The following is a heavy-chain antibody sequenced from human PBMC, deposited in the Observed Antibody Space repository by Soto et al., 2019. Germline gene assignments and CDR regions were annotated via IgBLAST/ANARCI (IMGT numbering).Heavy chain of an antibody. CDR2: ISPKNGGT. D-gene: IGHD3-22*01. CDR3: ARGLDYHDSRGDDF. CDR1: GYSFIDYY. Sequence: ASVKVSCKASGYSFIDYYMHWVRQAPGQGFEWMGRISPKNGGTNYAQKFEGRVTMTWDTSLNTAYMELSSLRSEDTAVYYCARGLDYHDSRGDDFWGQGTLVTVSS. V-gene: IGHV1-2*02. J-gene: IGHJ4*02.